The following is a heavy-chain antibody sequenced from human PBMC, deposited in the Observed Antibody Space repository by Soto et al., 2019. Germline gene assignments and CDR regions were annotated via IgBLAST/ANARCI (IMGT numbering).Heavy chain of an antibody. CDR1: GGSITSGHW. CDR3: STRETRTGGPV. Sequence: QVQLQESGPGLVESSGPLSLTCAVYGGSITSGHWWTWVRQSPGKGLEWIGEISLNGDINYSPSLQSRVTVSMDMSRNHVSLRLTSVTAADTAVYYCSTRETRTGGPVWGPWTVFTVSS. J-gene: IGHJ4*03. V-gene: IGHV4-4*02. CDR2: ISLNGDI. D-gene: IGHD2-8*02.